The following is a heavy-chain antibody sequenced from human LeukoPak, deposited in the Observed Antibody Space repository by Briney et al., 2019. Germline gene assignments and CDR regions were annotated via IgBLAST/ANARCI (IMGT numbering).Heavy chain of an antibody. CDR3: TTDREDNFDY. V-gene: IGHV3-15*01. D-gene: IGHD5-24*01. CDR1: GFTFSNSC. Sequence: GGSLRLSCAASGFTFSNSCMSWVRQAPGKGLEWVGRIKSKTDGGTIDYAAPVKSKYNISRDDSKNTMYLQMNSLKTEDTAVYYCTTDREDNFDYWGQGTLVTVSS. CDR2: IKSKTDGGTI. J-gene: IGHJ4*02.